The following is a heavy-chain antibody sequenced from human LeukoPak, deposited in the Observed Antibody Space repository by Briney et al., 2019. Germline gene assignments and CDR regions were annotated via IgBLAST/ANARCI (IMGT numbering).Heavy chain of an antibody. Sequence: SETLSLTCTVSGGSISSYYWSWIRQPPGKGLEWIGYIYYSGSTNYNPSLKSRVTISVDTSKNQFSLKLSSVTAADTAVYYCARSGYSSGGFDYWGQGILVTVSS. D-gene: IGHD6-19*01. CDR3: ARSGYSSGGFDY. CDR1: GGSISSYY. V-gene: IGHV4-59*01. CDR2: IYYSGST. J-gene: IGHJ4*02.